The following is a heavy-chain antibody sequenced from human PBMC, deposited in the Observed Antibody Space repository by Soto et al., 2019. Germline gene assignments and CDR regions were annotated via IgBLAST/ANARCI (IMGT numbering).Heavy chain of an antibody. CDR2: INPNSGGT. D-gene: IGHD3-10*01. Sequence: RASVKVSCKASGYTFTGYYMHWVRQAPGQGLEWMGWINPNSGGTNYAQKFQGRVTMTRDTSISTAYMELSRLRSDDTAVYYCARLRLLWFGDHKFALDYWGQGTLVTVSS. J-gene: IGHJ4*02. CDR3: ARLRLLWFGDHKFALDY. V-gene: IGHV1-2*02. CDR1: GYTFTGYY.